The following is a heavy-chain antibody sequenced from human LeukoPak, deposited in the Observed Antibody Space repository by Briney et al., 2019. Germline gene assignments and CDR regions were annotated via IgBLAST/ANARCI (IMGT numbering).Heavy chain of an antibody. Sequence: GGSLRLSCAASGFTITSNYMSWVRQAPGKGLEWGAAMYSGGNTYYADSVRGRFTISRDSSMNTLYLQMNSLRGEDTAVYYCAGAMGYNLFDYWGQGALVTVSS. CDR3: AGAMGYNLFDY. J-gene: IGHJ4*02. V-gene: IGHV3-66*02. D-gene: IGHD5-24*01. CDR1: GFTITSNY. CDR2: MYSGGNT.